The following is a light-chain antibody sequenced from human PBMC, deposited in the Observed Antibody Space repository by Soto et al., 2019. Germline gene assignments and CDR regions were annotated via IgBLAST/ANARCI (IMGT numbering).Light chain of an antibody. CDR1: SSDVGGYNY. V-gene: IGLV2-14*01. CDR3: SSYTSSSTLV. CDR2: DVS. Sequence: QSALTQPASVSGSPGQLITISCTGTSSDVGGYNYVSWYQQHPGKAPKLMIYDVSNRPSGVSNRFSGSKSGNTASLTISGLQAEDEADYYCSSYTSSSTLVFGTGTKVTVL. J-gene: IGLJ1*01.